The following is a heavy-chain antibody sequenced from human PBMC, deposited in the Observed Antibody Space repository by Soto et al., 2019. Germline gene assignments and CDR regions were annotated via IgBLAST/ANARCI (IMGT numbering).Heavy chain of an antibody. CDR1: GFTFSSYA. CDR3: AKPPHSSGWYEGIYYYYMDV. D-gene: IGHD6-19*01. V-gene: IGHV3-23*01. Sequence: GGSLRLSCAASGFTFSSYAMSWVRQAPGKGLGWVSAISGSGGSTYYADSVKGRFTISRDNSKNTLYLQMNSLRAEDTAVYYCAKPPHSSGWYEGIYYYYMDVWGKGTTVTVSS. J-gene: IGHJ6*03. CDR2: ISGSGGST.